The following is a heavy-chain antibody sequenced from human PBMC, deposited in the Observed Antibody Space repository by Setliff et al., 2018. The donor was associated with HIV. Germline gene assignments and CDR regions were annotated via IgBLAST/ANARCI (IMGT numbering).Heavy chain of an antibody. Sequence: GGSLRLSCAASGFTFSSYGMHWVRQAPGKGLEWVAVIWYDGSKKYYIDSVKGRITISRDNSKNTLYLQMNRLRAEDTAVYYCAIEPGTAAGLPFDYWGQGTLVTVSS. V-gene: IGHV3-33*01. J-gene: IGHJ4*02. CDR2: IWYDGSKK. D-gene: IGHD6-13*01. CDR3: AIEPGTAAGLPFDY. CDR1: GFTFSSYG.